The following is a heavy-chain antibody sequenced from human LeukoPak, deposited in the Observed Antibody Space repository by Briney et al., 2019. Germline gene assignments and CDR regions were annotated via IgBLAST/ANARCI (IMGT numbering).Heavy chain of an antibody. J-gene: IGHJ5*02. Sequence: ASVKVSCKAPGYTFTSYDINWVRQATGQGLEWMGWMNPNSGNTGYAQKFQGRVTMTRNTSISTAYMEVSSLRSEDTAVYYCASQDDILTGYSSWGQGTLVTVSS. D-gene: IGHD3-9*01. V-gene: IGHV1-8*01. CDR3: ASQDDILTGYSS. CDR2: MNPNSGNT. CDR1: GYTFTSYD.